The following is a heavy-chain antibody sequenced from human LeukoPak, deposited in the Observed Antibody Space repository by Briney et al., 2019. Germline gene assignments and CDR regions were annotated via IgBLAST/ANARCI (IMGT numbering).Heavy chain of an antibody. J-gene: IGHJ6*02. V-gene: IGHV3-48*04. CDR1: GFTFSDYS. CDR3: ARDQGVRRSLTKSGHPRVSTMDV. CDR2: ISSRSSTI. D-gene: IGHD3-3*01. Sequence: PGGSLRLSCAVSGFTFSDYSMNWVRQAPGKGLEWVSYISSRSSTIYYADSVKGRFTISKDNAKNSLYLQMNSLRAEDTAVYYCARDQGVRRSLTKSGHPRVSTMDVWGQGTTVTVSS.